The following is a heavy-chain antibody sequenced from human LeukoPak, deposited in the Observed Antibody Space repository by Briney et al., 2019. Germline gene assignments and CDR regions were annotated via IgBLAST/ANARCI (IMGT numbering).Heavy chain of an antibody. CDR2: IYHSGST. Sequence: SETLSLTCTVSGYSLSSGYYWGWIRQPPGKGLGWIGSIYHSGSTYYNPSLKSRVTISVDTSKNQFSLKLSSVTAADTAVYYCARDDGGGIAAAGPGDGMDVWGQGTTVTVSS. J-gene: IGHJ6*02. D-gene: IGHD6-13*01. CDR3: ARDDGGGIAAAGPGDGMDV. CDR1: GYSLSSGYY. V-gene: IGHV4-38-2*02.